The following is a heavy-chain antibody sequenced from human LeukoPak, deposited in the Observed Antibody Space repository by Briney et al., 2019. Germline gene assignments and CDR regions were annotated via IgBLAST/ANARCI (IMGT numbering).Heavy chain of an antibody. CDR3: ARDEVGGPLKY. D-gene: IGHD1-26*01. J-gene: IGHJ4*02. Sequence: VQPGGSLRVSCVASEFVFNKYWMSWVRQAPGKGLEWVANIREDGSKQNYVDSVRGRFTISRDNAKNSLYLQMNSLRAEDTAVYYCARDEVGGPLKYWGQGTLVTVSS. V-gene: IGHV3-7*01. CDR1: EFVFNKYW. CDR2: IREDGSKQ.